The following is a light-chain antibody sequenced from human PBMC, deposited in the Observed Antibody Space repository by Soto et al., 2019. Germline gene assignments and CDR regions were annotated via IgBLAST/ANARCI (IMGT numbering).Light chain of an antibody. CDR3: QKYNSAPPLT. V-gene: IGKV1-27*01. Sequence: DIQMTQSPSSLSASVGDRVTITCRASQGISNYLAWYQQKPGKVPKLLIYAASTLQTGVPYRFSGSGSGTDFTLTISSLQPEDVATYYCQKYNSAPPLTFGPGTKVDIK. CDR2: AAS. CDR1: QGISNY. J-gene: IGKJ3*01.